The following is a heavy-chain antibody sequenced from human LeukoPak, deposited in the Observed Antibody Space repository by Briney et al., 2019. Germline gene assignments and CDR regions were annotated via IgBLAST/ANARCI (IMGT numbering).Heavy chain of an antibody. CDR1: GFTFSSYA. J-gene: IGHJ3*02. CDR2: ISGSGGST. D-gene: IGHD2-15*01. V-gene: IGHV3-23*01. CDR3: ARGYSRAAFDI. Sequence: QPGGSLRLSCAASGFTFSSYAMHWVRQAPGKGLEWVSAISGSGGSTYYADSVKGRFTVSRDNGKNSLLLQMNSLRAEDTALYYCARGYSRAAFDIWGQGTVVAVSS.